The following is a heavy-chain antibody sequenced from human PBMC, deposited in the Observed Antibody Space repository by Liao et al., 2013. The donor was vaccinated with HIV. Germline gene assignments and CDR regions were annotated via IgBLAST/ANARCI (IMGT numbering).Heavy chain of an antibody. J-gene: IGHJ1*01. Sequence: QVQLQQWGAGLLRPSETLSLTCAVYGGSFSAYYWSWIRQSPGKGLEWIGEISHDGGASYNPSLKSRVTMSIDTAKNQFSLNLTSVTAADAALYYCARGHYYDNWGQGTQVTVSS. CDR2: ISHDGGA. CDR3: ARGHYYDN. CDR1: GGSFSAYY. V-gene: IGHV4-34*01. D-gene: IGHD3-22*01.